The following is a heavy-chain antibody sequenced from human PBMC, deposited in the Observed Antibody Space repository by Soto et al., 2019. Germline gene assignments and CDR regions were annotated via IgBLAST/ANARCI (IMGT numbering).Heavy chain of an antibody. J-gene: IGHJ4*02. Sequence: QVQLVESGGGVVQPGRSLRLSCAASGFTFSSYAMHWVRQAPGKGLEWVAVISYDGSNKYYADSVKGRFTISRDNSKNTLYLQMNSLRAEDTAVYYCARGGVLWFGEPNANDYWGQGTLVTVSS. CDR1: GFTFSSYA. CDR3: ARGGVLWFGEPNANDY. D-gene: IGHD3-10*01. CDR2: ISYDGSNK. V-gene: IGHV3-30-3*01.